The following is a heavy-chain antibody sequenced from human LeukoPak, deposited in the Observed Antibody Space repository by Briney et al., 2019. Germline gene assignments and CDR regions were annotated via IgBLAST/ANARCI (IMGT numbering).Heavy chain of an antibody. Sequence: GASVKVSCKASGYTFTGYYMDWVRQAPGQGLEWMGWINPNSGGTNYAQKLQGRVTITTDTSTSTAYMELRSLRSDDTAVYYCARDRSRYFDWNRDAFDIWGQGTMVTVSS. D-gene: IGHD3-9*01. CDR1: GYTFTGYY. J-gene: IGHJ3*02. V-gene: IGHV1-2*02. CDR2: INPNSGGT. CDR3: ARDRSRYFDWNRDAFDI.